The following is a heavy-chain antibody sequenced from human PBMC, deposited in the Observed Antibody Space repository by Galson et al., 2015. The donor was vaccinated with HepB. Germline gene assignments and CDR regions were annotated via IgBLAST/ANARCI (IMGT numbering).Heavy chain of an antibody. D-gene: IGHD3-22*01. J-gene: IGHJ6*02. CDR2: ISTSVSSI. Sequence: SLRLSCAAFGFTFSNYDMNWVRQAPGRGLEWVSYISTSVSSIYYADSVKGRFTISRDNSRNSLYLQMSSLRVEDTAVYYCARWTRIAAGGTIHYYYDVWGQGTTVTVSS. CDR3: ARWTRIAAGGTIHYYYDV. V-gene: IGHV3-48*03. CDR1: GFTFSNYD.